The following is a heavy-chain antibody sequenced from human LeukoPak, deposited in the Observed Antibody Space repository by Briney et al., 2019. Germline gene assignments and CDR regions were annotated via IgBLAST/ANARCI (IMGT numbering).Heavy chain of an antibody. CDR2: INSDGGGA. Sequence: GGSLRLSCAASGITFGNNWMHWVRQGPGKGLVWISRINSDGGGAIYADSVKGRFTVSRDNAKNTLYLQMNSLRAEDTAVYYCARDVPHNWFDTWGQGTQVTVSS. V-gene: IGHV3-74*01. J-gene: IGHJ5*02. CDR1: GITFGNNW. CDR3: ARDVPHNWFDT.